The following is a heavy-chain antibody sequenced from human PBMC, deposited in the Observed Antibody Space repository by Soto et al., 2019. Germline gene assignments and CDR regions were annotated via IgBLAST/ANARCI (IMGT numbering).Heavy chain of an antibody. V-gene: IGHV3-48*01. CDR3: ARPRYCGGGSCYDDY. Sequence: GGSLRLSCAASGFTFSTYTMDWVRQAPGKGLEWVSYISSGSGTIYYADSVKGRFTISRDNARNSLYLQMNSLRAEDTAVYYCARPRYCGGGSCYDDYWGQGTLVTVSS. CDR1: GFTFSTYT. D-gene: IGHD2-15*01. CDR2: ISSGSGTI. J-gene: IGHJ4*02.